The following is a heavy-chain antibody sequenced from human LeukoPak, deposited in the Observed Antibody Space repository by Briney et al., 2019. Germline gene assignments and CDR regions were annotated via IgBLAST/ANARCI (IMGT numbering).Heavy chain of an antibody. J-gene: IGHJ4*02. V-gene: IGHV3-74*01. CDR2: INTDGSST. Sequence: GGSLRLSCAASGFTFSSYWMHWVRQAPGKGLGWVSRINTDGSSTSYADSVKGRFTISRDNAKNTLYLQMNSVRAEDTAVYYCARDYAVTLDYWGQGTLVTVSS. CDR1: GFTFSSYW. D-gene: IGHD3-16*01. CDR3: ARDYAVTLDY.